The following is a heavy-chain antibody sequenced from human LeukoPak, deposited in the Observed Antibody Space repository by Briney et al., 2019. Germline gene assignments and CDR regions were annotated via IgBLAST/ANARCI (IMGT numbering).Heavy chain of an antibody. V-gene: IGHV3-23*01. J-gene: IGHJ4*02. Sequence: GGSLRLSWAASGFPLSSFAMRGAPRAPGRGWEWVSAISGSGGSTYYADYVKGRFTISRDNSKNTRYLQMNSLRAEDTAVYYCAKDRNIVATNLDYWGQGTLVTVSS. CDR1: GFPLSSFA. CDR3: AKDRNIVATNLDY. CDR2: ISGSGGST. D-gene: IGHD5-12*01.